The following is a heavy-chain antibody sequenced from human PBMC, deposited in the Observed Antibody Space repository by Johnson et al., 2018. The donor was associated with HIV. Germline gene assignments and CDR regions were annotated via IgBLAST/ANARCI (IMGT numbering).Heavy chain of an antibody. CDR2: ISWNSGSI. CDR1: GLTFDDYA. CDR3: AKGEWGAGTDAFDI. J-gene: IGHJ3*02. Sequence: VESGGGLVQPGRSLRLSCAASGLTFDDYAMHWVRQAPGKGLEWVSGISWNSGSIGYADSVKGRFTISRDNAKNSLYLQMNSLRAEDTALYYCAKGEWGAGTDAFDIWGQGTMVTVSS. V-gene: IGHV3-9*01. D-gene: IGHD3-16*01.